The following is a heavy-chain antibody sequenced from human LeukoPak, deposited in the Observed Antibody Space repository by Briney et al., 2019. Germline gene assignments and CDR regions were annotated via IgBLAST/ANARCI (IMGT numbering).Heavy chain of an antibody. CDR2: FFYRGST. CDR3: ARVSEGYGGNSAFDF. J-gene: IGHJ4*02. D-gene: IGHD4-23*01. CDR1: GDSISPYY. V-gene: IGHV4-59*01. Sequence: SETLSLTCTVSGDSISPYYWSWIRQPPGKGLEWVGSFFYRGSTNYNASLKSRVTISLDTSKNRFSLKLSSVTAADTAVYYCARVSEGYGGNSAFDFWGQGTLVTVSS.